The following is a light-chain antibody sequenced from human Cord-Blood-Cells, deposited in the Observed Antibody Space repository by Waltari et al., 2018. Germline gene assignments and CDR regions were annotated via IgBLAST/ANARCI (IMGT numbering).Light chain of an antibody. CDR2: DAP. J-gene: IGKJ4*01. V-gene: IGKV3-11*01. CDR3: QQRSNWPPLT. Sequence: EIVLTQSPATLSLSPGERPTLSCRASQSVSSYLAWSQQKPGQAPRLLIYDAPNRATGIPARFSGSGSGTDCTLTISSLEPEDFAVYYCQQRSNWPPLTFGGGTKVEIK. CDR1: QSVSSY.